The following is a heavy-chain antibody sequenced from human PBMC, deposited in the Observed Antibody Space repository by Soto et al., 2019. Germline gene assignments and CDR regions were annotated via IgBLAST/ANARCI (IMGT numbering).Heavy chain of an antibody. J-gene: IGHJ4*02. CDR1: GGSFSGYY. V-gene: IGHV4-34*01. CDR3: ARDNITGLFDY. CDR2: INHSGST. Sequence: QVQLQQWGAGLLKPSETLSLTCAVYGGSFSGYYWTWIRQPPGTGLEWIGEINHSGSTNYNPSLTSRVTISVDTSKNQFSLKLPSVTAADTAVYYCARDNITGLFDYWGQGTLVTVSS. D-gene: IGHD2-8*02.